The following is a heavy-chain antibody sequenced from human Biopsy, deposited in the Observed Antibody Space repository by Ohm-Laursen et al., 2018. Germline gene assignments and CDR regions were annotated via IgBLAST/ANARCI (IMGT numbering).Heavy chain of an antibody. J-gene: IGHJ5*02. V-gene: IGHV4-38-2*02. D-gene: IGHD5-24*01. CDR2: IFHTGTT. CDR3: AGALPPHLQSGYL. CDR1: GGSISSDY. Sequence: SETLSLTCTVSGGSISSDYWGWIRQPPGKGLEWIGSIFHTGTTYYNPSLKSRVTISVDTSKNQFSLKLISVTAADTAIYYWAGALPPHLQSGYLWGQGTLVTVSS.